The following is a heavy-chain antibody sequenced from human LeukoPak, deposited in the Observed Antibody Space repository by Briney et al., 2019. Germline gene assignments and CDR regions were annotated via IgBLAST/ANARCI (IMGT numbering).Heavy chain of an antibody. V-gene: IGHV1-8*01. J-gene: IGHJ4*02. CDR3: ARGTYYDYVWGSYRYTTFDY. D-gene: IGHD3-16*02. Sequence: ASVKVSCKASGYTFTSYDINWVRQATGQGLEWMGWMNPNSGNTGYAQKFQGRATMTRNTSISTAYMELSSLRSEDTAVYYCARGTYYDYVWGSYRYTTFDYWGQGTLVTVSS. CDR2: MNPNSGNT. CDR1: GYTFTSYD.